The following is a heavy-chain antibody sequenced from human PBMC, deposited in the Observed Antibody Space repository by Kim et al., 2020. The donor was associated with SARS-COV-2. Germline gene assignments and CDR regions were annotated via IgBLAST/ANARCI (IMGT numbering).Heavy chain of an antibody. CDR2: ITVSGGWT. Sequence: GGSLRLSCAASGFTFSSYAMNWVRQAPGKGLEWVSTITVSGGWTDYADSVKGRFTISRDNSKNTLYLQMNSLRAEDTALYYCAKDPIAGVKVAWFDPWG. J-gene: IGHJ5*02. CDR1: GFTFSSYA. D-gene: IGHD6-13*01. CDR3: AKDPIAGVKVAWFDP. V-gene: IGHV3-23*01.